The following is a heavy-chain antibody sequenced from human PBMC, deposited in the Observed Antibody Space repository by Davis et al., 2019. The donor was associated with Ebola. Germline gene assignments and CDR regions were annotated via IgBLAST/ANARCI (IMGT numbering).Heavy chain of an antibody. J-gene: IGHJ4*02. V-gene: IGHV4-34*01. D-gene: IGHD1-26*01. CDR1: GGSFSGYY. Sequence: PGGSLRLSCAVYGGSFSGYYWSWIRQPPGKGLEWIGEINHSGSTNYNPSPKSRVTISVDTSKNQFSLKLSSVTAADTAVYYCAREGVGAGSATVRWGQGTLVTVSS. CDR2: INHSGST. CDR3: AREGVGAGSATVR.